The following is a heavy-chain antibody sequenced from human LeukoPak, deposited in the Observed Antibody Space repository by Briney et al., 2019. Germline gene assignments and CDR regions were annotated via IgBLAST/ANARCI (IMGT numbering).Heavy chain of an antibody. CDR2: ISGSGDVV. V-gene: IGHV3-23*01. Sequence: GGSLRLSCAASGLTFSNSAMSWVRQAPGKGLQWVSAISGSGDVVQYADSVKGRFTISRDNSKNTLYLQMNSLRAEDTAVYYCAKDSHLQQLVLSGAFDIWGQGTMVTVSS. CDR3: AKDSHLQQLVLSGAFDI. CDR1: GLTFSNSA. J-gene: IGHJ3*02. D-gene: IGHD6-13*01.